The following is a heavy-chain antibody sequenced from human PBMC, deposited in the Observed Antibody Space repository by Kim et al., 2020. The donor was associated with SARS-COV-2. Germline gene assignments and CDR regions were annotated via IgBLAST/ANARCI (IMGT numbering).Heavy chain of an antibody. V-gene: IGHV3-11*03. CDR2: LSGSSDYT. CDR1: GFSGFTFSYYH. D-gene: IGHD2-15*01. CDR3: AQIPNLADWYFDL. Sequence: GGSLRLSCAASGFSGFTFSYYHMSWIRQAPGKGLEWISYLSGSSDYTNYADSVKGRFTISRDNAENSLYLQMNSLRAEDTAVYYCAQIPNLADWYFDLWGRGTLVTVSS. J-gene: IGHJ2*01.